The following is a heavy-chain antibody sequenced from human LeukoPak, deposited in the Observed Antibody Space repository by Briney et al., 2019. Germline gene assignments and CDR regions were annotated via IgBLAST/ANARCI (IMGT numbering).Heavy chain of an antibody. Sequence: SQTLSLTCTVSGGSISSGGYYWSWIRQHPGKGLEWIGYIYYSGSTYYNPSLKSRVTISVDTSENQFSLKLSSVTAADTAVYYCARRPPRDRYYDSSGSLDYWGQGTLVTVSS. CDR2: IYYSGST. V-gene: IGHV4-31*03. CDR1: GGSISSGGYY. CDR3: ARRPPRDRYYDSSGSLDY. D-gene: IGHD3-22*01. J-gene: IGHJ4*02.